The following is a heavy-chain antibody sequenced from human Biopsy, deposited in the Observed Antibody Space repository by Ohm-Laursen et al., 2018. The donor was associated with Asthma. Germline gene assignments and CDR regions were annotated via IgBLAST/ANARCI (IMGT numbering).Heavy chain of an antibody. Sequence: SVKVSCEAPGGTFSNFAISWVRQAPGQGLEWLGGIMTVFGTTNSAQKLQGRVTITADESTSTAYMEVTSLRSEDTAIYYCARCQVGYSSGWSLLLKKIYYSGMDVWGQGTAVTVSS. D-gene: IGHD6-19*01. CDR2: IMTVFGTT. J-gene: IGHJ6*02. CDR1: GGTFSNFA. CDR3: ARCQVGYSSGWSLLLKKIYYSGMDV. V-gene: IGHV1-69*13.